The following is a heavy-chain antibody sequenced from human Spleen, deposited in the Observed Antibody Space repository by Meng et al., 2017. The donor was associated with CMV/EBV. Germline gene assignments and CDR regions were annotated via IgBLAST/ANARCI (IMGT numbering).Heavy chain of an antibody. CDR1: GESFSGYY. J-gene: IGHJ4*02. V-gene: IGHV4-34*02. CDR2: INHSGTS. CDR3: VRVDAATPTY. D-gene: IGHD5-18*01. Sequence: QAQLQQWGAGLWKPWVTLSLTCAVYGESFSGYYWSWIRQSPGKGLEWIXEINHSGTSNYNPSLKSRASLSVDTSKNQFSLKLSSVTAADTAVYYCVRVDAATPTYWGQGTLVTVSS.